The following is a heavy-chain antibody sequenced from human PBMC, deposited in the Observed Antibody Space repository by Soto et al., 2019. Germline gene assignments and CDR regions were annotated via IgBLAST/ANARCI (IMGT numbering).Heavy chain of an antibody. Sequence: GATVKVSCKASGGTFSSYTISWVRQAPGRGLEWMGRIIPILGIANYAQKFQGRVTITADKSTSTAYMELSSLRSEDTAVYYCYLRAKNKKNWFDPWGQGTLVTVSS. CDR1: GGTFSSYT. CDR3: YLRAKNKKNWFDP. D-gene: IGHD1-26*01. CDR2: IIPILGIA. V-gene: IGHV1-69*02. J-gene: IGHJ5*02.